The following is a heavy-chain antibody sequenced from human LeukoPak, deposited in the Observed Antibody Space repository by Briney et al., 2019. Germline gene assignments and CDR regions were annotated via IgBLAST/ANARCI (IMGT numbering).Heavy chain of an antibody. CDR3: ARGGPPFPDYGDYLNYFDY. D-gene: IGHD4-17*01. CDR1: GYTFTGYY. Sequence: GASVKVSCKASGYTFTGYYMHWVRQAPGQGLEWMGWINPNSGGTNYAQKFQGRVTMTRDTSISTAYMELSRLRSDDTAVYYCARGGPPFPDYGDYLNYFDYWGQGTLVTVSS. J-gene: IGHJ4*02. V-gene: IGHV1-2*02. CDR2: INPNSGGT.